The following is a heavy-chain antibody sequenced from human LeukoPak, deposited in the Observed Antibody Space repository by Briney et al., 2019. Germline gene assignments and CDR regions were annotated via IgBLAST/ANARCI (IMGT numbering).Heavy chain of an antibody. D-gene: IGHD3-16*02. CDR1: GYTFTGYY. Sequence: GASVKVSCKASGYTFTGYYMHWVRQAPGQGLEWMGRINPNSGGTNYAQKFQGRVTMTRGTSISTAYMVLSRLRSDDAAVYYCARTDVITFGGVIDFWGQGTLVTVSA. J-gene: IGHJ4*02. CDR3: ARTDVITFGGVIDF. V-gene: IGHV1-2*06. CDR2: INPNSGGT.